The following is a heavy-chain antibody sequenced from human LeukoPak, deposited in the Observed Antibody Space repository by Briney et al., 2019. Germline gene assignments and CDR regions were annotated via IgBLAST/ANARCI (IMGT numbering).Heavy chain of an antibody. V-gene: IGHV3-30*04. CDR1: GFIFHNFA. CDR2: ISNDERNK. CDR3: ARPSPPGDGYNPCDY. Sequence: GGSLRLSCVASGFIFHNFAMHWVRQAPGKGLEWVAVISNDERNKYYRDSVKGRFTISRDNSKNTVYLQMNSLRTEDTAVYYCARPSPPGDGYNPCDYWGPGALVIVSS. J-gene: IGHJ4*02. D-gene: IGHD5-24*01.